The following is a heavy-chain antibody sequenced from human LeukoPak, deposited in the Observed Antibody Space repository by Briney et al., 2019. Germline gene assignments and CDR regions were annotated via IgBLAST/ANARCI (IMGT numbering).Heavy chain of an antibody. CDR2: ISAYNGNT. CDR3: ARYYSNELRFLEWLIGNPYGMDV. Sequence: ASVKVSCKASGYTFTSYGISWVRQAPGQGLEWMGWISAYNGNTNYAQKLQGRVTMTTDTSTSTAYMELRSLRSDDTAVYYCARYYSNELRFLEWLIGNPYGMDVWGQGTTVTVSS. D-gene: IGHD3-3*01. J-gene: IGHJ6*02. CDR1: GYTFTSYG. V-gene: IGHV1-18*01.